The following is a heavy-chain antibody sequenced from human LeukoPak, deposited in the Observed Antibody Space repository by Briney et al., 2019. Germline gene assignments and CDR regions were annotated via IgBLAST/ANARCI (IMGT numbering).Heavy chain of an antibody. J-gene: IGHJ4*02. CDR3: ARHSGSYYDNYDY. CDR1: GGSISSYY. CDR2: IYYSGST. Sequence: SETLSLTCTVPGGSISSYYWSWIRQPPGKGLEWIGYIYYSGSTNYNPSLKSRVTISVDTSKNQFSLKLNSVTATDTAVYYCARHSGSYYDNYDYWGQGTLVTVSS. V-gene: IGHV4-59*08. D-gene: IGHD1-26*01.